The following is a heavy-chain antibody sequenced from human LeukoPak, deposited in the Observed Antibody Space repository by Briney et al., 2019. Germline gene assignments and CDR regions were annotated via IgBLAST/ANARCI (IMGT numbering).Heavy chain of an antibody. V-gene: IGHV3-20*04. CDR1: GFTFDDYG. D-gene: IGHD2-2*01. Sequence: GGSLRLSCAASGFTFDDYGLSWVRQAPGKGLEWVSGINWNGGSTGYADSVKGRFTISRDNAKNSQYLQMNSLRAEDTALYYCASIRYCSSTSCYRDYYYMDVWGKGTTVTVSS. CDR2: INWNGGST. CDR3: ASIRYCSSTSCYRDYYYMDV. J-gene: IGHJ6*03.